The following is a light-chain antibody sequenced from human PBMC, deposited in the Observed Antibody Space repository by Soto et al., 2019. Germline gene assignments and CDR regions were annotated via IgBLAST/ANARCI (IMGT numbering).Light chain of an antibody. CDR1: SSNIGAGYD. CDR3: QSYDSSLSGSRV. J-gene: IGLJ2*01. CDR2: GNS. V-gene: IGLV1-40*01. Sequence: QSVLTQPPSVSGAPGQRVTISCTGSSSNIGAGYDVNWYQQLPGAAPKFLIYGNSNRPSGVPDRFSGSKSGTSASLAITGLQAEDEADYYCQSYDSSLSGSRVFGGGTQLTVL.